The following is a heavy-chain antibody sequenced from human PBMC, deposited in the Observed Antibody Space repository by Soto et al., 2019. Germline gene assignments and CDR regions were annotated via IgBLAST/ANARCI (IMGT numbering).Heavy chain of an antibody. V-gene: IGHV1-69*01. CDR3: ASGGITTVTTPFYYYYYGIDV. Sequence: SGGTFSSYAISWVRQAPGQGLEWMGGIIPIFGTANYAQKFQVRGTITADESTSTAYMELSSLRSEDTAVYYCASGGITTVTTPFYYYYYGIDVWGQGTTVTVSS. J-gene: IGHJ6*02. D-gene: IGHD4-4*01. CDR1: GGTFSSYA. CDR2: IIPIFGTA.